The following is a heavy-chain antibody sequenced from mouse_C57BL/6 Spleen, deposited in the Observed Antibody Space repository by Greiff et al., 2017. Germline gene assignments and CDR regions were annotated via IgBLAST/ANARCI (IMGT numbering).Heavy chain of an antibody. CDR1: GYAFSSSW. Sequence: QVQLMQSVPELVKPGASVKISCKASGYAFSSSWMNWVKQRPGKGLEWIGRIYPGDGDTNYNGKFKGKATLTADKSSSTAYMQLSSLTSEDSAVYCCAREGNDGSTPYYYAMDYWGQGTSVTVSS. CDR3: AREGNDGSTPYYYAMDY. V-gene: IGHV1-82*01. J-gene: IGHJ4*01. CDR2: IYPGDGDT. D-gene: IGHD1-1*01.